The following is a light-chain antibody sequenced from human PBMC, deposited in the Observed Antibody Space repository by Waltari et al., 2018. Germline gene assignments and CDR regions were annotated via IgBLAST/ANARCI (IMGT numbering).Light chain of an antibody. V-gene: IGLV6-57*04. CDR3: QSYDNSIQGV. CDR2: EDD. CDR1: SGNIASNY. J-gene: IGLJ3*02. Sequence: NFMLTHPHSVSGSPGKTVTISCTRSSGNIASNYVQWYQQRPGRAPTTVIYEDDQRPSGVPDRFSGSIDTSSNSASLTISGLKTEDEADYYCQSYDNSIQGVFGGGTKLTVL.